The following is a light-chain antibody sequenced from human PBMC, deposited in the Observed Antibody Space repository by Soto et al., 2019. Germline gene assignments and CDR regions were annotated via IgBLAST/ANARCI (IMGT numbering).Light chain of an antibody. V-gene: IGKV3-20*01. CDR3: HQFGSSTLDT. Sequence: EIVLTQSPGTLSLSPGERATLSCRASQTISSSFFAWYQQKPGQAPRLIIYRASRRAPGIPDRFSGSGSWTDFTLTISLLEPEEFAVYYCHQFGSSTLDTFGPGTKVEIK. CDR2: RAS. J-gene: IGKJ3*01. CDR1: QTISSSF.